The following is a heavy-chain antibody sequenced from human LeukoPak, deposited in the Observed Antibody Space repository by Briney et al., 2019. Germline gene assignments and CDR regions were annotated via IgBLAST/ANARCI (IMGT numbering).Heavy chain of an antibody. J-gene: IGHJ4*02. CDR3: AKEKREYSSTCYDS. CDR2: ISHDGTVK. Sequence: GGSLRLSCVASGFTFSRHGMQGVRQAPGKGPEWVAVISHDGTVKHYSDSVKGRFSISRDSADNTLFLQMNSLRAEDTALYYCAKEKREYSSTCYDSWGQGTLVTVSS. D-gene: IGHD2-2*01. V-gene: IGHV3-30*18. CDR1: GFTFSRHG.